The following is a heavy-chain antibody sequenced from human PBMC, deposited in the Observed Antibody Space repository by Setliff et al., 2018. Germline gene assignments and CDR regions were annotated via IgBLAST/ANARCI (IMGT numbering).Heavy chain of an antibody. V-gene: IGHV3-23*01. J-gene: IGHJ4*02. Sequence: GGSLRLSCAASGFTFSSYWMNWVRQAPGKGLEWVSGISASDNGTFYGDSVKGRFTSYRGNAKNTLYLEMSSLRVEDTAIYYCVKDWGVVLIPAFDYWGPGTLVTVSS. CDR3: VKDWGVVLIPAFDY. CDR1: GFTFSSYW. CDR2: ISASDNGT. D-gene: IGHD3-16*01.